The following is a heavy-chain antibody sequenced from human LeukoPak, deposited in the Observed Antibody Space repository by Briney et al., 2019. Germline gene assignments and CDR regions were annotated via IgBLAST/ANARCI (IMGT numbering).Heavy chain of an antibody. CDR2: ISAYNGNT. Sequence: ASVKVSCKASGYTFTSYGISWVRQAPGQGLEWMGWISAYNGNTNYAQKLRGRVTMTRDTSISTAYMELNRLRSDDTAVYYCARDLGSGSSTRYFYYYMDVWGKGTTVTVSS. V-gene: IGHV1-18*01. CDR3: ARDLGSGSSTRYFYYYMDV. J-gene: IGHJ6*03. D-gene: IGHD3-10*01. CDR1: GYTFTSYG.